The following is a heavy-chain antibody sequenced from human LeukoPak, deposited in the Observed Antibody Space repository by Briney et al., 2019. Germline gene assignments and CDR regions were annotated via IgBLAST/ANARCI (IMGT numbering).Heavy chain of an antibody. J-gene: IGHJ4*02. Sequence: PGGSLRFSCAASGFTVSSNYMSWVRQAPGKGLEWVSVIYSGGSTDYADSVKGRFAISRDNSENTLHLQMNSLRAEDTAVYYCARIPKTTYFDYWGQGTLVTVSS. V-gene: IGHV3-53*01. CDR3: ARIPKTTYFDY. CDR2: IYSGGST. D-gene: IGHD4-17*01. CDR1: GFTVSSNY.